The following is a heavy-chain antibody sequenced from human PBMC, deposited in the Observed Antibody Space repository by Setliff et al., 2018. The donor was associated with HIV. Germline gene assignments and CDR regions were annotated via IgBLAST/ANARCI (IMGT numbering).Heavy chain of an antibody. CDR3: AKMHTAMDPDTFDI. D-gene: IGHD5-18*01. J-gene: IGHJ3*02. Sequence: PGGSLRLSCAASGFTFSSYSMNWVRQAPGKGLEWVSYISSSSSYTHYADSVKGRFTISRDNSKNTMFLQMNSLRVEDTAIYYCAKMHTAMDPDTFDIWGQGTMVTVSS. V-gene: IGHV3-21*01. CDR2: ISSSSSYT. CDR1: GFTFSSYS.